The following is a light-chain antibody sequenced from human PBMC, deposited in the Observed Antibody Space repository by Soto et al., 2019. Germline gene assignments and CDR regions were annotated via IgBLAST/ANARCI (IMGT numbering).Light chain of an antibody. CDR2: GAS. CDR3: QQYNAWAGT. J-gene: IGKJ1*01. V-gene: IGKV3-15*01. CDR1: QSVGIN. Sequence: ELVMISSPAIRAVSGGGVAIVCCRASQSVGINVAWYQQKPGQAPRLLIYGASIRATGSPDRFSVSGSATEFNLALRSLLSDYFAVSYCQQYNAWAGTFGQGTKVDI.